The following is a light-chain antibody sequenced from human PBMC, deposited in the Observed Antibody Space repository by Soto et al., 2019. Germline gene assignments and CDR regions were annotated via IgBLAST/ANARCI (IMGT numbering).Light chain of an antibody. V-gene: IGLV2-8*01. CDR3: SSYADSNTRVV. J-gene: IGLJ3*02. CDR2: EVT. Sequence: QSVLTQPPSASGSPGQAVTISCTGTSTDIGGYNYVSWYQQHPGKAPKLMIYEVTKRPSGVPGRFSGSKSGNTASLTVSGLQAEDEADYYCSSYADSNTRVVFGGGTQLTVL. CDR1: STDIGGYNY.